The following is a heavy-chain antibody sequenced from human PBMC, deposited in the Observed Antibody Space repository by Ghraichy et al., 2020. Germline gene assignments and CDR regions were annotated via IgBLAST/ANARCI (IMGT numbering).Heavy chain of an antibody. V-gene: IGHV4-59*01. Sequence: SETLSLTCTVSGGSMSTYYWSWIRQSPGKGLEWIGNIYYSGSTKYNPSLKSRVTISVDTSKNQFSLKLSSVTAANTAVYYCARDSASRSHFFYYYLDVWGIGTTVTVSS. CDR2: IYYSGST. CDR1: GGSMSTYY. J-gene: IGHJ6*03. CDR3: ARDSASRSHFFYYYLDV. D-gene: IGHD2-2*01.